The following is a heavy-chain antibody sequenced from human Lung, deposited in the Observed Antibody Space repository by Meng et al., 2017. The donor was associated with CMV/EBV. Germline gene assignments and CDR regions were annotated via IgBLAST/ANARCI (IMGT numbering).Heavy chain of an antibody. D-gene: IGHD6-19*01. Sequence: QGQLKEASPGLVKPSGTLSLTCAVSGGASSSSNWWSWVRQPPGKGLEWIGEIYHSGSTNYNPSLKSRVTISVDKSKTQFSLKLSSVTAADTAVYYCASFPPPGKQWLVTDYWGQGTLVTVSS. CDR2: IYHSGST. J-gene: IGHJ4*02. V-gene: IGHV4-4*02. CDR1: GGASSSSNW. CDR3: ASFPPPGKQWLVTDY.